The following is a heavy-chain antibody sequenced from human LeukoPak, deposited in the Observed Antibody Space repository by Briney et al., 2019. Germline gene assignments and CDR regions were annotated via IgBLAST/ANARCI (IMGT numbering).Heavy chain of an antibody. CDR3: ARGGYYDSSGYYHFDY. Sequence: SEALSLTCAVYGGSFSGYYWSWIRQPPGKGLEWIGEINHSGSTNYNPSLKSRVTISVDTSKNQFTLKLSSVTAADTAVYYCARGGYYDSSGYYHFDYWGQGTLVTVSP. CDR2: INHSGST. CDR1: GGSFSGYY. J-gene: IGHJ4*02. V-gene: IGHV4-34*01. D-gene: IGHD3-22*01.